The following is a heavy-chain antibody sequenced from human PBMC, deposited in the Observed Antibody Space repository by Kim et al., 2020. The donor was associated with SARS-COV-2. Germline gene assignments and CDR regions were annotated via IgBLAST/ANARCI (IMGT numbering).Heavy chain of an antibody. V-gene: IGHV3-7*03. J-gene: IGHJ4*02. CDR2: SEK. Sequence: SEKYYMDSVKGRFTISRDNAKNSLYLQMNSLRAEDTAFYYCARDVQPRDYWGQGALVTVSS. CDR3: ARDVQPRDY.